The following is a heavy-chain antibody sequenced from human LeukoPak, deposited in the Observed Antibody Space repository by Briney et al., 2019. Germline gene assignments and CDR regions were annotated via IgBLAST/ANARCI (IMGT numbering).Heavy chain of an antibody. J-gene: IGHJ6*02. Sequence: ASVKVSCKASGYTFTSYYMHWVRQAPGQGLEWMGIINPSGGSTSYAQKFQGRVTMTRDTSTSTVYMELSSLRSEDTAVYYCARESWIGYDDYYYYGMDVWGQGTTVTVSS. CDR2: INPSGGST. CDR1: GYTFTSYY. D-gene: IGHD5-12*01. CDR3: ARESWIGYDDYYYYGMDV. V-gene: IGHV1-46*01.